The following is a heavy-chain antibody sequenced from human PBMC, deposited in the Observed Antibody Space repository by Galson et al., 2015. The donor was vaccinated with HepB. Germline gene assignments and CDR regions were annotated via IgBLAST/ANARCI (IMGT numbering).Heavy chain of an antibody. J-gene: IGHJ5*02. Sequence: ETLSLTCGVDGGSFSGYQWSWLRQPPGKAPGWIGEINYRGSTSYSPSHKSRVTISLDTSKNQFSLELTSVTAADTAVYFCARGLRGGLGGRLELWGQGALVTVSS. CDR1: GGSFSGYQ. CDR3: ARGLRGGLGGRLEL. D-gene: IGHD3-16*01. V-gene: IGHV4-34*01. CDR2: INYRGST.